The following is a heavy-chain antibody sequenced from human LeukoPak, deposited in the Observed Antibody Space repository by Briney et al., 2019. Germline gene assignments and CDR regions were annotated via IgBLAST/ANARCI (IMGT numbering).Heavy chain of an antibody. V-gene: IGHV1-24*01. CDR3: ATDVLYDSSGYYGEYFQH. J-gene: IGHJ1*01. CDR1: GYTLTELS. Sequence: ASVKVSCKVSGYTLTELSMHWVRQAPGKGLEWMGGFDPEDGETIYAQKFQGRVTMTEDTSTDTAYMELSSLRSEDTAVYYCATDVLYDSSGYYGEYFQHWGQGTLVTVSS. CDR2: FDPEDGET. D-gene: IGHD3-22*01.